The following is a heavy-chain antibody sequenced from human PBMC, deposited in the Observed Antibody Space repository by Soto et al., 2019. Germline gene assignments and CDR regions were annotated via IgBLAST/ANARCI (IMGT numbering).Heavy chain of an antibody. V-gene: IGHV4-34*01. D-gene: IGHD4-17*01. J-gene: IGHJ4*02. CDR3: ARAKRMTTVTTAFDY. Sequence: SETLSLTCAGYGGSFSGYYWSWIRQTPGKGLEWLGEINHRGSTNYNPSLKSRVTISVDTSKNQFSLKLSSVTAADTAVYYCARAKRMTTVTTAFDYWGQGTLVTVSS. CDR1: GGSFSGYY. CDR2: INHRGST.